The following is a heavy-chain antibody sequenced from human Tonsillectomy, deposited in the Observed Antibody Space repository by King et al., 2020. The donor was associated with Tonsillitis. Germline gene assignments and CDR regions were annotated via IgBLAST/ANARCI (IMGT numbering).Heavy chain of an antibody. V-gene: IGHV3-30*18. D-gene: IGHD2-2*03. J-gene: IGHJ4*02. CDR2: ITYDGSNK. CDR1: GFTFSSYG. Sequence: VQLVESGGGVVQPGRSLRLSCAASGFTFSSYGMHWVRQAPGKGLEWVAVITYDGSNKYYADSVKGRFTISRDNSKNTLYLQMNSLRAEDTAVYYCAKDMDYFWGQGTLVTVSS. CDR3: AKDMDYF.